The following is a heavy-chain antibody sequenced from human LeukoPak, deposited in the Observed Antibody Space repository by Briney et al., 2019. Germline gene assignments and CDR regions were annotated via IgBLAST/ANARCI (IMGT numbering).Heavy chain of an antibody. CDR3: ARHVYRTSHVDY. J-gene: IGHJ4*02. Sequence: PSETLSLTCTVSGGSISSSSYYWGWIRQPPGKGLEWIGTFFYSGSAYYNPSLKSRVTISVDTSKNQFSLKLTSVTAADTAVYYCARHVYRTSHVDYWGQGTLVTVSS. CDR2: FFYSGSA. D-gene: IGHD2-2*01. V-gene: IGHV4-39*01. CDR1: GGSISSSSYY.